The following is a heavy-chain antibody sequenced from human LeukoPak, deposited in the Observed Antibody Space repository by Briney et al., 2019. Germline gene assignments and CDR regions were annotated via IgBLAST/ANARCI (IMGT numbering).Heavy chain of an antibody. CDR3: ARVHYYGSGSYYRNWFDP. CDR1: GYTFTSYG. D-gene: IGHD3-10*01. V-gene: IGHV1-18*01. J-gene: IGHJ5*02. CDR2: ISAYNGNT. Sequence: ASVKVSCKASGYTFTSYGISWVRQAPGQGLEWMGWISAYNGNTNYAQKFQGRVTMTRNTSISTAYMELSSLRSEDTAVYYCARVHYYGSGSYYRNWFDPWGQGTLVTVSS.